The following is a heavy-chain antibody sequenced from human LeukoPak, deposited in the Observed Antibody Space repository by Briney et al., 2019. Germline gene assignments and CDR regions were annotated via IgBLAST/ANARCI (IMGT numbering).Heavy chain of an antibody. J-gene: IGHJ4*02. V-gene: IGHV1-69*05. CDR3: ARDPLTTRYKTATVFDY. CDR2: IIPIFPTA. D-gene: IGHD3-9*01. Sequence: GASVKVSCKASGGTFNTYTINWVRQAPGQGLEWMGGIIPIFPTANYAQKLQGRVTMTTDTSTSAAYMELRSLRSDDTAVYYCARDPLTTRYKTATVFDYWGQGTLVTVSS. CDR1: GGTFNTYT.